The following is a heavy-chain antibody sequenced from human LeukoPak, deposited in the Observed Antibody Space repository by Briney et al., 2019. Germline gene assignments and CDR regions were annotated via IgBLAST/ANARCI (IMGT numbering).Heavy chain of an antibody. CDR1: GGSISSGGYY. J-gene: IGHJ6*02. CDR2: IYYSGST. V-gene: IGHV4-31*03. CDR3: AGSGYYYYYYGMDV. Sequence: SQTLSLTCTVSGGSISSGGYYWSWIRQHPGKDLEWIGYIYYSGSTYYNPSLKSRVTISVDTSKNQFSLKLSSVTAADTAVYYCAGSGYYYYYYGMDVWGQGTTVTVSS. D-gene: IGHD3-22*01.